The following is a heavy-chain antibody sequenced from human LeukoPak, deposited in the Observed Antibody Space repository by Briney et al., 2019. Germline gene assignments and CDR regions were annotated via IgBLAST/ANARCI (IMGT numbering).Heavy chain of an antibody. CDR3: ARRRQWLALFDY. J-gene: IGHJ4*02. CDR2: IYHSGST. D-gene: IGHD6-19*01. Sequence: SQTLSLTCTVSGGSISSGGYYWSWSRQPPGNGLEWIGYIYHSGSTYYNPSLKSRVTISVDRSKNQFSLKLSSVTAADTAVYYCARRRQWLALFDYWGQGTLVTVSS. CDR1: GGSISSGGYY. V-gene: IGHV4-30-2*01.